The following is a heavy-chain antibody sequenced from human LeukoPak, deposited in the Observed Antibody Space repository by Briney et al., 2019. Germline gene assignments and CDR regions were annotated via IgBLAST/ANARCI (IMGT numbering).Heavy chain of an antibody. J-gene: IGHJ4*02. Sequence: GGSLRLSCAASGFPFSSYPLSWVRQTPQKGLEWVSAISGSGGATYYADSVRGRFTISRDNSKNTPYLQMNSLRAEDTALYYCAKGGPLGYCTSTSCYTVFHWGQGTLVTVSS. CDR2: ISGSGGAT. CDR1: GFPFSSYP. V-gene: IGHV3-23*01. D-gene: IGHD2-2*02. CDR3: AKGGPLGYCTSTSCYTVFH.